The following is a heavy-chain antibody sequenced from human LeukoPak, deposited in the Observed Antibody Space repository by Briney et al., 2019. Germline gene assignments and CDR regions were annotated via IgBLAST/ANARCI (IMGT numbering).Heavy chain of an antibody. V-gene: IGHV1-46*01. CDR1: GYTFTKYY. J-gene: IGHJ3*02. Sequence: GASVKVSCKASGYTFTKYYIHWVGQAPGQGLEWMGLINPGGDNTNYAQNFQGRVTMTRDTSTSTVYMELSSLRSEDTAIYYCARIRDGYNDAYDIWGQGTAVTVPS. D-gene: IGHD5-24*01. CDR2: INPGGDNT. CDR3: ARIRDGYNDAYDI.